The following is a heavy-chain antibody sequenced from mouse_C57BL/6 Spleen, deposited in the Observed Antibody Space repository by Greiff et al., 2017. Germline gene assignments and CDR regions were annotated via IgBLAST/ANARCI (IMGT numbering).Heavy chain of an antibody. CDR3: ARDNPLAREYAMDY. Sequence: QVQLKQPGAELVKPGASVKMSCKASGYTFTSYWITWVKQRPGQGLEWIGDIYPGSGSTNYNEKFKSKATLTVDTSSSTAYMQLSSLTSEDSAVYYCARDNPLAREYAMDYWGQGTSVTVSS. J-gene: IGHJ4*01. D-gene: IGHD1-1*01. V-gene: IGHV1-55*01. CDR1: GYTFTSYW. CDR2: IYPGSGST.